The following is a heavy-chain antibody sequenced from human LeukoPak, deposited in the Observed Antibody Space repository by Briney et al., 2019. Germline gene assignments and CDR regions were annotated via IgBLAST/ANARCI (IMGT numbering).Heavy chain of an antibody. CDR1: GFTFGSYG. D-gene: IGHD6-19*01. Sequence: GGFLRLSCAASGFTFGSYGMHWVRQAPGKGLEWEAVIWYDGSNKYYADSVKGRFTISRDNSKNTLYLQMNSLRAEDAAVYYCAREQYSSGWYVFVYWGQGTLVTVSS. V-gene: IGHV3-33*01. CDR3: AREQYSSGWYVFVY. CDR2: IWYDGSNK. J-gene: IGHJ4*02.